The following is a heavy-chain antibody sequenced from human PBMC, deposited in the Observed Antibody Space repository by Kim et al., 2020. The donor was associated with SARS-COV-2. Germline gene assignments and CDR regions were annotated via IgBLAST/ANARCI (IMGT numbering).Heavy chain of an antibody. D-gene: IGHD6-19*01. J-gene: IGHJ4*02. CDR3: ARGEYSSGWYRILDY. V-gene: IGHV1-2*02. CDR2: INPNSGGT. Sequence: ASVKVSCKASGYTFTGYYMHWVRQAPGQGLEWMGWINPNSGGTNYAQKFQGRVTMTRDTSISTAYMELSRLRSDDTAVYYCARGEYSSGWYRILDYWGQGTLVTVSS. CDR1: GYTFTGYY.